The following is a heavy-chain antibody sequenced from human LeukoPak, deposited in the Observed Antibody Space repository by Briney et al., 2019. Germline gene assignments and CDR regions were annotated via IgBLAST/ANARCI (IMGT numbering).Heavy chain of an antibody. CDR1: GGSISSYY. D-gene: IGHD3-22*01. CDR2: IYTSGST. V-gene: IGHV4-4*07. CDR3: ARALYYYDSSAGNWFDP. Sequence: SETLSLTCTVSGGSISSYYWSWIRQRARKRLEWIGRIYTSGSTNYNPSLKSRVTISVDKSKNQFSLKLSSVTAADTAVYYCARALYYYDSSAGNWFDPWGQGTLVTVSS. J-gene: IGHJ5*02.